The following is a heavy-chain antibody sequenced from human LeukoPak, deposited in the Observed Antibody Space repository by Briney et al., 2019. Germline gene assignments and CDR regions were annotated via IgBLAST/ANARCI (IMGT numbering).Heavy chain of an antibody. CDR1: GGSISSGGYY. J-gene: IGHJ5*02. D-gene: IGHD6-19*01. CDR3: ASRGGWYLNWFDP. Sequence: SETLSLTCTVSGGSISSGGYYWSWIRQHPGKGLEWIGYIYYSGSTYYNPSLKSRVTISVDTSKNQFSLKLSSVTAADTAVYYCASRGGWYLNWFDPWGQGTLVTVSS. CDR2: IYYSGST. V-gene: IGHV4-31*03.